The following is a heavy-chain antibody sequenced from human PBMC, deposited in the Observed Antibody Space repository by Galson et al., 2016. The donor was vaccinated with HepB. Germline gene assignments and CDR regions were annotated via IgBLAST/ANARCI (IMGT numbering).Heavy chain of an antibody. CDR1: GFTFSSYW. J-gene: IGHJ3*02. D-gene: IGHD3-10*01. V-gene: IGHV3-7*03. CDR3: ARDHWPVVGSGSYGAFDI. CDR2: IKQDGSEK. Sequence: SLRLSCAASGFTFSSYWMSWVRQAPGKGLEWVANIKQDGSEKYYVDSVKGRFTISRENAKNSLYLQMNSLSAEDTAVYYCARDHWPVVGSGSYGAFDIWGQGTMVTVAS.